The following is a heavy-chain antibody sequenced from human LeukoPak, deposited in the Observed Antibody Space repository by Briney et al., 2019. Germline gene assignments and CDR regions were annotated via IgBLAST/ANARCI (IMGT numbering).Heavy chain of an antibody. J-gene: IGHJ4*02. CDR2: IYYSGST. D-gene: IGHD3-16*01. CDR1: GGSISSYY. V-gene: IGHV4-59*01. Sequence: PSETLSLTCTVSGGSISSYYWSWIRQPPGKGLEWIGYIYYSGSTNYNPSLKSRVTISVDTSKNQFSLKLSSVTAADTAVYYCARDSYFDDYVLGYWGQGTLVTVSS. CDR3: ARDSYFDDYVLGY.